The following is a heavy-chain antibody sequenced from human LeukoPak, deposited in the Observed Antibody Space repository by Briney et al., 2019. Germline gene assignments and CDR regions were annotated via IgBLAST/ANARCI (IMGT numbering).Heavy chain of an antibody. CDR3: ANLVQYYYDSSGYGIDP. Sequence: GGSLRLSCAASGFTFSSYSMNWVRQAPGKGLEWVSSISSSSSYIYYADSVKGRFTISRDNAKNSLYLQMNSLRAEDTAVYYCANLVQYYYDSSGYGIDPWGQGTLVTVSS. CDR1: GFTFSSYS. CDR2: ISSSSSYI. V-gene: IGHV3-21*01. J-gene: IGHJ5*02. D-gene: IGHD3-22*01.